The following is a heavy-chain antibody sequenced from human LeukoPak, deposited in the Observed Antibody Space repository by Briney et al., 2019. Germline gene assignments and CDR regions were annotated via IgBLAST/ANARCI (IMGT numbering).Heavy chain of an antibody. Sequence: GSLRLSCAASGFTFSSYSMNWVRQAPGKGLEWVSSISSSSSYIYYADSVKGRFTISRDNAKNSLYLQTNSLRAEDTAVYYCASLLGENDYWGQGTLVTVSS. CDR3: ASLLGENDY. CDR2: ISSSSSYI. D-gene: IGHD3-16*01. V-gene: IGHV3-21*01. CDR1: GFTFSSYS. J-gene: IGHJ4*02.